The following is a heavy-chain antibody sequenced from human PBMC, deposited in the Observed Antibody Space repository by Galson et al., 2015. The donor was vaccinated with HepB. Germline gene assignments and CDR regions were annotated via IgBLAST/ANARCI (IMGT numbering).Heavy chain of an antibody. D-gene: IGHD2-2*01. Sequence: SVKVSCKASGYTFTDSYIHWVRQAPGQGLEWMGRINPNSGGTDYAQKFPGRVTMTRDTSINTAYMQLTSLTSDDTAVYYCTRKYSSTFDFWGQGTLVTVSS. CDR3: TRKYSSTFDF. J-gene: IGHJ4*02. CDR1: GYTFTDSY. CDR2: INPNSGGT. V-gene: IGHV1-2*02.